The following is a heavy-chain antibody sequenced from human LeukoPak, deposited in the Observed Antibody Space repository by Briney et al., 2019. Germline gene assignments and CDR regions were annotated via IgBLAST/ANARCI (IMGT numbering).Heavy chain of an antibody. CDR3: ARRSIYNILTGYFDY. V-gene: IGHV3-64*01. D-gene: IGHD3-9*01. Sequence: GGSLRLSCAASGFTFSSYAMHWVRQAPGKGLEYASAISSNGVSTYYANSVKGRFTISRDNSKNTLYLQMGSLGAEDMAVYYCARRSIYNILTGYFDYWGQGTLVTVSS. CDR1: GFTFSSYA. CDR2: ISSNGVST. J-gene: IGHJ4*02.